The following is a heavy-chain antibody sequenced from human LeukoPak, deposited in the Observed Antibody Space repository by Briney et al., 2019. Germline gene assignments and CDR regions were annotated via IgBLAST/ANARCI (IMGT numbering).Heavy chain of an antibody. D-gene: IGHD3-10*01. V-gene: IGHV5-51*01. CDR1: GYSFSTYW. CDR2: IYPGDSDT. CDR3: ARPLSSYSYVDS. Sequence: GESLKISCKGSGYSFSTYWIAWVRQMPGKGLEWMGIIYPGDSDTRYSPSFQGQVTISADKSISTAYLQWSSLKASDTAMYYCARPLSSYSYVDSWGQGTLVTVSS. J-gene: IGHJ4*02.